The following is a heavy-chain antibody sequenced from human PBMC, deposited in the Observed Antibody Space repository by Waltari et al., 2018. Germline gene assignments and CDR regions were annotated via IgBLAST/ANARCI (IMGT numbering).Heavy chain of an antibody. J-gene: IGHJ4*02. Sequence: EVQLVESGGGLVKPGGSLTLSCEASGFTFNSVSMTWVRQAPGKGLVWLSTIASGSDYRCYAVSVRGRFTISRDNAKNSLYLQMNSLRAEDTAVYYCARAGGYSYGSPIDYWGQGTLVTVSS. D-gene: IGHD5-18*01. CDR1: GFTFNSVS. CDR3: ARAGGYSYGSPIDY. CDR2: IASGSDYR. V-gene: IGHV3-21*02.